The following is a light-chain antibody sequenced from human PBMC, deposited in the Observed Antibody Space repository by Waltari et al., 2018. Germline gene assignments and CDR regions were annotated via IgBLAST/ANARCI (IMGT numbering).Light chain of an antibody. Sequence: QSALTQSPSVSGSPGQSVTISCTGTSSDVGCSALFLWFHQSPGTAPKLLIYEVINRPSGVPDRFSGSQSGNTASLTISGLQADDEGDYYCCSFTTSNTWVFGGGTKVTVL. CDR3: CSFTTSNTWV. CDR1: SSDVGCSAL. J-gene: IGLJ3*02. CDR2: EVI. V-gene: IGLV2-18*02.